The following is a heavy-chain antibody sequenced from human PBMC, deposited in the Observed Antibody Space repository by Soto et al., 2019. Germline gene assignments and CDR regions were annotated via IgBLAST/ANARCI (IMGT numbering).Heavy chain of an antibody. Sequence: EVYLLESGGGLVQPGGFLRLSCAASGFTFSNNAMTWLRQAPGKGLEWVSTISDSGSSTSYTGSVKGRFTISRDTSKDTLYLQMNSLRVEDTAVYYCAKYLGRQPLFASWGQGTLVTVSS. J-gene: IGHJ4*02. V-gene: IGHV3-23*01. D-gene: IGHD2-2*01. CDR1: GFTFSNNA. CDR2: ISDSGSST. CDR3: AKYLGRQPLFAS.